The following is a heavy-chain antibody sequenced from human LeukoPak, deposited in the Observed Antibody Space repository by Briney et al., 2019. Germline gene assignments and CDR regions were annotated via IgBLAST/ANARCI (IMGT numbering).Heavy chain of an antibody. V-gene: IGHV4-59*01. D-gene: IGHD6-19*01. CDR3: VRFYSSGWFDDYYYGMDV. Sequence: PSETLSLTCTVSGGSISSYYWSWIRQPPGKGLEWIGYIYYSGSTNYNPSLKSRVTISVDTSKNQFSLKLSSVTAADTAVYYCVRFYSSGWFDDYYYGMDVWGQGTTVTVSS. CDR2: IYYSGST. CDR1: GGSISSYY. J-gene: IGHJ6*02.